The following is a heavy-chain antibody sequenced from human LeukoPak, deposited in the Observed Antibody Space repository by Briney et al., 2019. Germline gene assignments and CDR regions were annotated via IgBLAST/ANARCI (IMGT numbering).Heavy chain of an antibody. CDR2: IYSGGST. V-gene: IGHV3-53*01. J-gene: IGHJ4*02. D-gene: IGHD6-19*01. Sequence: GGSLRLSCAASGFTVSSNYMSWVRQAPGKGLEWVSVIYSGGSTYYADSVKGRFTISRDNSKNTLYLQMNSLRAEDTAVYYCARGPAVAGGSDRDYWGQGTLVTVSS. CDR1: GFTVSSNY. CDR3: ARGPAVAGGSDRDY.